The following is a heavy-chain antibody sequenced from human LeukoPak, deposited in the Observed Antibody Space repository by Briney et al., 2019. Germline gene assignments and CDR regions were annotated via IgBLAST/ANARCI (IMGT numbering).Heavy chain of an antibody. D-gene: IGHD2-15*01. CDR3: ARANGLLD. V-gene: IGHV1-2*02. J-gene: IGHJ4*02. CDR2: INPSSGGT. Sequence: ASVKVSCKASGYIFTDYYMHWVRQAPGQGLEWMGWINPSSGGTNYAQKFQGRVTMTRDTSISTVYMELSRLKSDDTAIFYCARANGLLDWGQGTLVTVSS. CDR1: GYIFTDYY.